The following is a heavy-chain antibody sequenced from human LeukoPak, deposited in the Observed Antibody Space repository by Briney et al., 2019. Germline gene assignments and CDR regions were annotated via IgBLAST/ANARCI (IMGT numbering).Heavy chain of an antibody. CDR2: IYYSGST. CDR3: ARRKGIAAAGGGDMDV. J-gene: IGHJ6*03. V-gene: IGHV4-39*01. Sequence: WIRQPPGKGLEWIGSIYYSGSTYYNPSLKSRVTISVDTSKNQFSLKLSSVTAADTAVYYCARRKGIAAAGGGDMDVWGKGTTVTISS. D-gene: IGHD6-13*01.